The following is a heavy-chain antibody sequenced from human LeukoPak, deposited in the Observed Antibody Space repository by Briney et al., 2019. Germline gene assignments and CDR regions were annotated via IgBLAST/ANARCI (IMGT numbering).Heavy chain of an antibody. Sequence: GGSLRLSWAASGFTFSSYAMSWVRQAPGKGLEWVSAISGSGGSTYYADSVKGRFTISRDNSKNTLYLQMNSLRAEDTAVYYCAKDPHRPPGIAAAGRVDYWGQGTLVTVSS. V-gene: IGHV3-23*01. CDR1: GFTFSSYA. D-gene: IGHD6-13*01. CDR3: AKDPHRPPGIAAAGRVDY. J-gene: IGHJ4*02. CDR2: ISGSGGST.